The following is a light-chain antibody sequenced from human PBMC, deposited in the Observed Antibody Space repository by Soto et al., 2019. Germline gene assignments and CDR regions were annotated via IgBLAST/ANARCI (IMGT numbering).Light chain of an antibody. Sequence: EIVLTQSPGTLSLSPVERATLSCRASQSVSSSYLAWYQQKAGQAPRLLIYDASTRAPGIPDRFSASGAGTDFTLTVSRLEPEDFALYYCQQYGNSPITFAQGTRLEI. CDR1: QSVSSSY. J-gene: IGKJ5*01. V-gene: IGKV3-20*01. CDR3: QQYGNSPIT. CDR2: DAS.